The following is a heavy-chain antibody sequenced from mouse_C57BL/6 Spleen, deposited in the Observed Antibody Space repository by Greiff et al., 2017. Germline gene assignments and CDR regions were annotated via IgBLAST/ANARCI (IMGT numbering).Heavy chain of an antibody. CDR2: INPSNGGT. CDR1: GYTFTSYW. J-gene: IGHJ2*01. D-gene: IGHD1-1*01. CDR3: ARAGYYGSSIYDG. Sequence: QVQLQQPGTELVKPGASVKLSCKASGYTFTSYWMHWVKQRPGQGLEWIGNINPSNGGTYYNEKFKGKATLTVAKSSSTAYMQLSSLTSEDSEVYDSARAGYYGSSIYDGGGQGTTLTVSS. V-gene: IGHV1-53*01.